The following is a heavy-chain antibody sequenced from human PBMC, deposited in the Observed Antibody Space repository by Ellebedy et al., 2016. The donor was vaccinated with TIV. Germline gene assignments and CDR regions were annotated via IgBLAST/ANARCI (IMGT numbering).Heavy chain of an antibody. Sequence: PGGSLRLSCAASGFIFSASTMHWVRQASGKGLEWVGQMRSKAKNYATAYQASVKGRFTISRDDSHNTAYLQMNSLKTEDTAVYYCIRKSEIGGSGLGDYWGQGTLVTVSS. CDR2: MRSKAKNYAT. CDR1: GFIFSAST. V-gene: IGHV3-73*01. J-gene: IGHJ4*02. CDR3: IRKSEIGGSGLGDY. D-gene: IGHD3-10*01.